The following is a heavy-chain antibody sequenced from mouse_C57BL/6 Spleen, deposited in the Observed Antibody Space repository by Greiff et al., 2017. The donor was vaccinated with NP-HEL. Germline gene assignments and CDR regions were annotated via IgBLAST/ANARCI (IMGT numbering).Heavy chain of an antibody. V-gene: IGHV1-81*01. CDR3: ARRRVATDAMDY. Sequence: VKLMESGAELARPGASVKLSCKASGYTFTSYGISWVKQRTGQGLEWIGEIYPRSGNTYYNEKFKGKATLTADKSSSTAYMELRSLTSEDSAVYFCARRRVATDAMDYWGQGTSVTVSS. J-gene: IGHJ4*01. CDR1: GYTFTSYG. CDR2: IYPRSGNT. D-gene: IGHD1-1*01.